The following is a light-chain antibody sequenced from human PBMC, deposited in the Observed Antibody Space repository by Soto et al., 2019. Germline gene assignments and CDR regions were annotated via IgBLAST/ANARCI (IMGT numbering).Light chain of an antibody. Sequence: EIVLTQSPGTLSLSPGERATLSCRASQSVSSNFLAWYQQKRGQAPRLLIYGASTRATGIPDRFSGSGSGTDFPLTISRLEPADFAVYYCQQYGSSQYTFGQGTKLEIK. V-gene: IGKV3-20*01. CDR2: GAS. CDR3: QQYGSSQYT. J-gene: IGKJ2*01. CDR1: QSVSSNF.